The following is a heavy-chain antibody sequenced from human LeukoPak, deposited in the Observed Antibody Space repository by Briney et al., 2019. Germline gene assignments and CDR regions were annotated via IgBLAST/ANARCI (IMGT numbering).Heavy chain of an antibody. J-gene: IGHJ4*02. CDR2: ISSSGSTI. CDR1: GGSVSDYY. D-gene: IGHD6-6*01. CDR3: ARSSRLTFDY. Sequence: LSLTCTVSGGSVSDYYWSWIRQAPGKGLEWVSYISSSGSTIYYADSVKGRFTISRDNAKNSLYLQMNSLRAEDTAVYYCARSSRLTFDYWGQGTLVTVSS. V-gene: IGHV3-11*04.